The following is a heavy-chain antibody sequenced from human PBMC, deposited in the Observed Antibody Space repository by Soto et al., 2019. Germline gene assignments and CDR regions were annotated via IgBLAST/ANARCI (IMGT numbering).Heavy chain of an antibody. V-gene: IGHV1-18*01. J-gene: IGHJ3*01. Sequence: QVHLVQSGAEVKKPGASVTVSCKASGYTFVDYGLNWVRQAPGQGLEWMGRIGVYNGHTNYAQNLQGKVTLTADTSTSTAYMELRSLRSDDTAVYDCARPGGSCYADGYDLWGLGKMVTVSS. CDR1: GYTFVDYG. CDR3: ARPGGSCYADGYDL. D-gene: IGHD3-10*01. CDR2: IGVYNGHT.